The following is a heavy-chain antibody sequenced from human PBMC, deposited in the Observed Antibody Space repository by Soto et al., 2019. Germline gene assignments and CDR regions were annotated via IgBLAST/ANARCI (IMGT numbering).Heavy chain of an antibody. CDR1: GGSISSYY. V-gene: IGHV4-59*01. D-gene: IGHD4-4*01. J-gene: IGHJ6*03. CDR3: ARVKVTSDYYMDF. Sequence: QVQLQESGPGLVKSSETLSLTCTVSGGSISSYYWSWIRQPPGKGLEWIGNIYWTGSTYYNPSLTSRVTISIDTSKNQFSLKVSSVTAADTAVYYCARVKVTSDYYMDFRGKGTTVTVSS. CDR2: IYWTGST.